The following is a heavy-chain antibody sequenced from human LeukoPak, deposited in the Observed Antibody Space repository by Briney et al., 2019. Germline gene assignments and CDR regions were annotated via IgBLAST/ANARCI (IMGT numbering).Heavy chain of an antibody. Sequence: SETLSLTCTVSGGSINSYYWSWIRQPPGKGLEWIGYIFYSGRTNYNPSLQSRVTISVDTSRNQFSLNLSSVTAADTAVYYCARGPTRQYFDYWGQGTLVTVSS. J-gene: IGHJ4*02. CDR3: ARGPTRQYFDY. CDR1: GGSINSYY. CDR2: IFYSGRT. D-gene: IGHD6-6*01. V-gene: IGHV4-59*01.